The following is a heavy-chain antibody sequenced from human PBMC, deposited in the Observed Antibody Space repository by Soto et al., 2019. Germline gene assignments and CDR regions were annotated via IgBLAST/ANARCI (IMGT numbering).Heavy chain of an antibody. V-gene: IGHV3-49*04. CDR3: SRPETFYYDSSDYSALDY. J-gene: IGHJ4*02. D-gene: IGHD3-22*01. CDR2: IRSNTYGGTT. Sequence: PGGSLRLSCTASGFTFVEYAMGWVRQAPGKGLEWVGFIRSNTYGGTTEYAASVKGRFTISRDDSKSIAYLQMNSLKTEDTAVYYCSRPETFYYDSSDYSALDYWGQGTLVTVSS. CDR1: GFTFVEYA.